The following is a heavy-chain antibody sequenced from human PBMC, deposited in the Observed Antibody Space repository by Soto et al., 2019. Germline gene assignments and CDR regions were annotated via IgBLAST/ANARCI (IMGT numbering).Heavy chain of an antibody. CDR3: ARDLPCSSTSCYFYGMDV. D-gene: IGHD2-2*01. CDR1: GFTFSSYW. J-gene: IGHJ6*02. Sequence: GGSLRLSCAASGFTFSSYWMHWVRQAPGKGLVWVSRINSDGSSTSYADSVKGRFTISRDNAKNTLYLQMNSLRAEDTAVYYCARDLPCSSTSCYFYGMDVWGQGTTVTVSS. CDR2: INSDGSST. V-gene: IGHV3-74*01.